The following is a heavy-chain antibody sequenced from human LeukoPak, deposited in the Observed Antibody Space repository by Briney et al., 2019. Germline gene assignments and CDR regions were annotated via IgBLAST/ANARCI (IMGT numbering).Heavy chain of an antibody. CDR1: GYTFTSYG. CDR2: ISAYNGNT. D-gene: IGHD6-19*01. Sequence: ASVKVSSKASGYTFTSYGISWVRQAPGQGLEWMGWISAYNGNTNYAQKLQGRVTMTTDTSTSTAYMDLTSLISDDTAVYYCARDPRTGWFDYWGQGTPVIVSS. V-gene: IGHV1-18*01. CDR3: ARDPRTGWFDY. J-gene: IGHJ4*02.